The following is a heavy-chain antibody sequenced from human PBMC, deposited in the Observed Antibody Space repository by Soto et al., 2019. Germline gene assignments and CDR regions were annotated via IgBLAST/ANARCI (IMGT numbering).Heavy chain of an antibody. Sequence: HPGGSLRLSCAASGFAFSGCAMSWVRQTPGKGLEWVSAISGGSVSIYYADSVKGRFTISRDNSKNTLYLQMNSLRAEDTAVYYCAKDPLNRSYGMDVWGQGTTVTVSS. V-gene: IGHV3-23*01. CDR2: ISGGSVSI. CDR3: AKDPLNRSYGMDV. J-gene: IGHJ6*02. D-gene: IGHD3-16*02. CDR1: GFAFSGCA.